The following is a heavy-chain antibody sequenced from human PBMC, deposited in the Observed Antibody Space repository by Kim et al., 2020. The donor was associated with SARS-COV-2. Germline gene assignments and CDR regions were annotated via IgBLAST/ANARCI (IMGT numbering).Heavy chain of an antibody. CDR2: IKQDGSEK. D-gene: IGHD6-13*01. J-gene: IGHJ2*01. CDR3: ARDYILRLAAAGTFDF. V-gene: IGHV3-7*03. Sequence: GGSLRLSCAASGFTFSSYWMSWVRQAPGKGLEWVANIKQDGSEKYYVDSVKGRFTISRDNAKNSLYLQMNSLRAEDTAVYYCARDYILRLAAAGTFDFWGRGTLVTVSS. CDR1: GFTFSSYW.